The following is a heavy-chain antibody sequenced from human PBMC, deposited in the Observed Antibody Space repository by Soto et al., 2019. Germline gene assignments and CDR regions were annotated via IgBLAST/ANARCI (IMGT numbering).Heavy chain of an antibody. D-gene: IGHD3-22*01. J-gene: IGHJ4*02. CDR2: ISGSGGST. Sequence: PGGSLRLSCAASGFTFSSYAMSWVRQAPGKGLEWVSAISGSGGSTYYADSVKGRFTISRDNSKNTLYLQMNSLRAEDTAVYYCANALSYYYDSSGYRYWGQGTLVTVSS. CDR1: GFTFSSYA. CDR3: ANALSYYYDSSGYRY. V-gene: IGHV3-23*01.